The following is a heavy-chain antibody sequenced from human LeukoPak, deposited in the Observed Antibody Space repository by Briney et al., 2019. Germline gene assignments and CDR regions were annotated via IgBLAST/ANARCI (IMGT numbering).Heavy chain of an antibody. D-gene: IGHD2-15*01. Sequence: SQTLSLTCTVSGGSISSGSYCWSWIRQPAGKGLEWIGRIYTSGSTNYNPSLKRRVTIAVDTSKNQFSLKLSSVTAADTAVYYCAREIVVVVAATPYPDYYYYMDVWGKETTVTVSS. CDR2: IYTSGST. J-gene: IGHJ6*03. CDR3: AREIVVVVAATPYPDYYYYMDV. V-gene: IGHV4-61*02. CDR1: GGSISSGSYC.